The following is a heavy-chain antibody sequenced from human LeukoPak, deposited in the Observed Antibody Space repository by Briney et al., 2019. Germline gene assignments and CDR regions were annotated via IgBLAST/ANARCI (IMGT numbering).Heavy chain of an antibody. CDR2: IYTSGST. Sequence: PSETLSLTCTVSGYPISSGYYWGWIRQPPGKGLEWIGRIYTSGSTNYNPSLKSRVTMSVDTSKNQFSLKLSSVTAADTAVYYCARESSLPSWGQGTMVTVSS. J-gene: IGHJ3*01. V-gene: IGHV4-38-2*02. CDR1: GYPISSGYY. D-gene: IGHD1-26*01. CDR3: ARESSLPS.